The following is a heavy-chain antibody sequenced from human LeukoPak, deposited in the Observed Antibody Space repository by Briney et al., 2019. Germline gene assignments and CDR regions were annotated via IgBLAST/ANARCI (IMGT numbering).Heavy chain of an antibody. J-gene: IGHJ3*02. V-gene: IGHV4-39*07. D-gene: IGHD3-9*01. CDR1: GGSISSSSYY. CDR2: IYYSGST. CDR3: ARDGYDILAPVYAFDI. Sequence: SETLSLTCTVSGGSISSSSYYWGWIRQPPGKGLEWIGSIYYSGSTYYNPSLKSRVTISVDTSKNQFSLKLSSVTAADTAVYYCARDGYDILAPVYAFDIWGQGTMVTVSS.